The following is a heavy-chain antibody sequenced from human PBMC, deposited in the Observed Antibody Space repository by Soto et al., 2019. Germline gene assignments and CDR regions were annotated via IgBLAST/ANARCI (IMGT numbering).Heavy chain of an antibody. CDR3: ARDLERSQYGDYVRESYYY. CDR1: GFTFSSYA. Sequence: GGSLRLSCAASGFTFSSYAMSWVRQAPGKGLEWVSSISSSSGYIYYADSVKGRFTISRDNAKNSLYLQMNSLRAEDTAVYYCARDLERSQYGDYVRESYYYWGQGALVTVSS. V-gene: IGHV3-21*01. D-gene: IGHD4-17*01. J-gene: IGHJ4*02. CDR2: ISSSSGYI.